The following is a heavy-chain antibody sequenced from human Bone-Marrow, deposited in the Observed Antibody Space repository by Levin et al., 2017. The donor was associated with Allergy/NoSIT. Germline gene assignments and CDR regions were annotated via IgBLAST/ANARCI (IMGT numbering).Heavy chain of an antibody. CDR1: GFTLSDYY. CDR2: ISSRGTTM. V-gene: IGHV3-11*01. CDR3: ARDMNNAQYNYGMDV. J-gene: IGHJ6*02. D-gene: IGHD1/OR15-1a*01. Sequence: GGSLRLSCAASGFTLSDYYMSWIRQAPGKGLEWVSYISSRGTTMYLADSVKGRFTISRDNAKNSLSLQMNSLRADDTAVYYCARDMNNAQYNYGMDVWGQGTTVTVSS.